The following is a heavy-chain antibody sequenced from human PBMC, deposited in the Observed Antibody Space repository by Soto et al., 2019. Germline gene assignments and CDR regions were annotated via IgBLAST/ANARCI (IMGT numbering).Heavy chain of an antibody. Sequence: SQTLSLTCAISGDSVSSNSAAWNWIRQSPSRGLEWLGRTYYRSKWYNDYAVSVKSRITINPDTSKNQFSLQLNSVTPEDTAVYFCSCVQWTHDYDYGIDIWGQGTMVTVSS. CDR1: GDSVSSNSAA. CDR3: SCVQWTHDYDYGIDI. CDR2: TYYRSKWYN. D-gene: IGHD6-19*01. J-gene: IGHJ6*02. V-gene: IGHV6-1*01.